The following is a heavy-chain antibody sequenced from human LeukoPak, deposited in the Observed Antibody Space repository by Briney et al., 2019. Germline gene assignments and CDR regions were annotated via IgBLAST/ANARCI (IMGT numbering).Heavy chain of an antibody. CDR2: ISAYNGNT. Sequence: ASVKXSCKASGYTFTSYSISWVRQAPXQGVEWMGWISAYNGNTIYAQKVKGRVTMTTDTSTSTAYMELRSLKSDDTAVYYCARASYCSGGSCYSDYWGQGTLVTVSS. V-gene: IGHV1-18*01. CDR1: GYTFTSYS. CDR3: ARASYCSGGSCYSDY. D-gene: IGHD2-15*01. J-gene: IGHJ4*02.